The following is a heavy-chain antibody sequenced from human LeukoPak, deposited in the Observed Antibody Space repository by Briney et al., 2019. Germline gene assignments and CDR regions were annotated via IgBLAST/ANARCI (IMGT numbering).Heavy chain of an antibody. J-gene: IGHJ4*02. V-gene: IGHV1-2*02. D-gene: IGHD3-16*01. CDR1: GYTFTGSY. Sequence: ASVKVSCKASGYTFTGSYMHWVRQAPGQGLEWMGWISPSSGATNYAQKFQGRVTMTRDTSISTAYMELSSLRSDDTAVYYCARVLVPAGGGVVDYWGQGTLVTVSS. CDR2: ISPSSGAT. CDR3: ARVLVPAGGGVVDY.